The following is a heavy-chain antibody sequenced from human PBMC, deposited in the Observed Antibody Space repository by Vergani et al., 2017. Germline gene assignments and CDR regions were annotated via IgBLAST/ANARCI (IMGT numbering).Heavy chain of an antibody. V-gene: IGHV3-53*02. CDR3: ARVNSYYYYMDV. CDR2: IYSGGST. Sequence: EVQLVETGGGLIQPGGSLRLSCAASGFTVSSNYMSWVRQAPGKGLEWVSVIYSGGSTYYADSVKGRFTISRDNSKNTLYLKMNSLRAEDTAVYYCARVNSYYYYMDVWGKGTTVTVSS. CDR1: GFTVSSNY. D-gene: IGHD2-21*01. J-gene: IGHJ6*03.